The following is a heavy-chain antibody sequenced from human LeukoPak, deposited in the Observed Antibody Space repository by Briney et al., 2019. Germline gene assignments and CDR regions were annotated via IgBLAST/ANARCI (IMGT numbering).Heavy chain of an antibody. CDR2: INSDGSST. CDR3: ARGQAGTSWFDP. Sequence: PGGSLRLSCVASGFTFSSYTMNWVRQAPGKGLEWVSRINSDGSSTTYADSVKGRFTISRDNAKNTLYLQMNSLRDEDTAVYFCARGQAGTSWFDPWGQGTLVTVSS. V-gene: IGHV3-74*01. J-gene: IGHJ5*02. D-gene: IGHD1-14*01. CDR1: GFTFSSYT.